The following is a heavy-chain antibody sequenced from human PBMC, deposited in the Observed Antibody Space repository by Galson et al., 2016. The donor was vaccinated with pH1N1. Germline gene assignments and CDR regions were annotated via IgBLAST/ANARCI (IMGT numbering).Heavy chain of an antibody. D-gene: IGHD2-21*01. CDR2: ISYSGRIK. Sequence: SLRLSCAASGFSFSNYGMHWVRQAPGKGLEWVAVISYSGRIKDYADSLKGRITISRDNSKDTVYLEMNSVRVEDTAVYYCAKVGGNSDSDSHLDSWGQGTLVTVSS. V-gene: IGHV3-30*18. CDR3: AKVGGNSDSDSHLDS. J-gene: IGHJ4*02. CDR1: GFSFSNYG.